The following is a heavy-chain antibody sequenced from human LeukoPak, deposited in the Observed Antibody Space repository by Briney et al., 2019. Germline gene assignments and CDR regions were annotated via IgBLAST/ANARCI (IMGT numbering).Heavy chain of an antibody. CDR2: IRSQGYGETT. CDR1: GFTFSSYW. D-gene: IGHD7-27*01. Sequence: GGSLRLSCAASGFTFSSYWMSWVRQAPGKGLEWIGFIRSQGYGETTEYAASVKGSFIISRDDSKSVAYLQMNRLKTEDTAIYYCIRGANWGSRNYWYFDLWGRGTLVTVSS. V-gene: IGHV3-49*04. CDR3: IRGANWGSRNYWYFDL. J-gene: IGHJ2*01.